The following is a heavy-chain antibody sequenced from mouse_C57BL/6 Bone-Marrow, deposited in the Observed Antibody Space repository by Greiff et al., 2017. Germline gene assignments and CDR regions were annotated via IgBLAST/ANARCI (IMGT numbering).Heavy chain of an antibody. CDR2: IYPRSGST. CDR1: GYTFTSYG. Sequence: QVQLKQSGAELARPGASVKLSCKASGYTFTSYGISWVKQRTGQGLEWIGEIYPRSGSTYYNEKFKGKATLTADKSSSTAYMELRSLTSEDSAVYYCATLRRDWYFDVGGTGTTVTVSS. J-gene: IGHJ1*03. D-gene: IGHD1-2*01. CDR3: ATLRRDWYFDV. V-gene: IGHV1-81*01.